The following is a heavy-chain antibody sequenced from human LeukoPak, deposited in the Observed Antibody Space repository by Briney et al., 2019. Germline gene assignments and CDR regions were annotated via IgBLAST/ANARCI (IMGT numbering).Heavy chain of an antibody. V-gene: IGHV3-9*01. J-gene: IGHJ4*02. Sequence: GRSLRLSCAAPGFTFDDYAMHWVRQAPGKGLEWVSGISWNSGSIGYADSVKGRFTISRDNAKNSLYLQMNSLRAEDTALYYCAKARLVLGPDYFDYWGQGTLVTVSS. CDR3: AKARLVLGPDYFDY. CDR1: GFTFDDYA. D-gene: IGHD6-19*01. CDR2: ISWNSGSI.